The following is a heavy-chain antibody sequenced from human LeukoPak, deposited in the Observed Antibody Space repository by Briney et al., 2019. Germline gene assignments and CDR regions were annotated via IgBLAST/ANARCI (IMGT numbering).Heavy chain of an antibody. CDR3: TRKGSQWDFLVDY. CDR1: GFTFSSYE. D-gene: IGHD2/OR15-2a*01. J-gene: IGHJ4*02. V-gene: IGHV3-21*01. Sequence: PGGSLRLSCAASGFTFSSYEMNWVRQAPGKGLEWVSSISSSSSYIYYADSVKGRFTISRDNAKNSLYLQMNSLRAEDTAVYYCTRKGSQWDFLVDYWGQGTRVAVSP. CDR2: ISSSSSYI.